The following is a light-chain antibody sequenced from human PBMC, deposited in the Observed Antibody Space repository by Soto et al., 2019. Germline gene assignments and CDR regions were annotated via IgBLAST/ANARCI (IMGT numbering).Light chain of an antibody. CDR2: NVY. V-gene: IGLV2-14*03. J-gene: IGLJ3*02. CDR3: NSYRSSNNLEGV. Sequence: QSALTQPASVSGSPGQSITISCTGTNSDVGSYNYVSWHQQHPGKAPKLMIYNVYDRPSGISNRFSGSKSGNTASLTISGLQAEDEATYYCNSYRSSNNLEGVFGGGTKVTVL. CDR1: NSDVGSYNY.